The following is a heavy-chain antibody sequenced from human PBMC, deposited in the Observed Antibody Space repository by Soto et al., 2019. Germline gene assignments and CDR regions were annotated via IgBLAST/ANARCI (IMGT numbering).Heavy chain of an antibody. J-gene: IGHJ3*02. V-gene: IGHV3-64*01. CDR3: ARVSGLGQAAFDI. D-gene: IGHD1-1*01. CDR2: ISYKGDTT. Sequence: EVQLVESGGGLVQPGGSLRLSCAASGFTLSDYSMHWVRQAAGKGLEYVSAISYKGDTTYYVNSVKGRFTISRDNSKNTLYLQMGSLRAEDMAVYYCARVSGLGQAAFDIWGQGTMVTVSS. CDR1: GFTLSDYS.